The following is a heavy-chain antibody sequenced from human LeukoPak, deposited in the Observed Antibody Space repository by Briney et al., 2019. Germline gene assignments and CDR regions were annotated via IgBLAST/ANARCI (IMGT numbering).Heavy chain of an antibody. J-gene: IGHJ4*02. V-gene: IGHV3-21*01. Sequence: PGGSLRLSCAASGFTFSSYSMNWVRQAPGKGLEWGSSISSSSSYIYYADSVKGRFTISRANAKNSLYLQMNSLRAEDTAVYYCARALVGATRRRDYWGQGTLVTVSS. CDR1: GFTFSSYS. D-gene: IGHD1-26*01. CDR2: ISSSSSYI. CDR3: ARALVGATRRRDY.